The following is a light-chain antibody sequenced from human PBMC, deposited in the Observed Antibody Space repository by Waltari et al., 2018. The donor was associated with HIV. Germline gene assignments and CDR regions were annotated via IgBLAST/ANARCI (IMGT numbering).Light chain of an antibody. V-gene: IGLV2-23*01. CDR2: EGS. CDR1: SSDGGSYNL. Sequence: QSALTQPASVSGSPGQSITISCTGTSSDGGSYNLVSWYQQHPGKAPKLMIYEGSKRPSVVSNRFSGSKSGHPASLTFSGLQAEDAADYYCCSYAGSSTWVFGGGTKLTVL. J-gene: IGLJ3*02. CDR3: CSYAGSSTWV.